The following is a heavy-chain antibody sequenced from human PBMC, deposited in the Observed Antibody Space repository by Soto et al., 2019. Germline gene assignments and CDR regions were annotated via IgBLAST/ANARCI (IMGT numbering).Heavy chain of an antibody. V-gene: IGHV1-18*01. Sequence: QVQLVQSGGEVKRPGGSVKVSCKTSGYTFSNYGITWVRHAPGQPLEWLGRSSLYSDGTNYAQKFQGRVAMTTDTSTTTAYMELRSLRSDDTAVYYCARVVPGAEAWFGPWGQGTLVTVSS. CDR3: ARVVPGAEAWFGP. CDR2: SSLYSDGT. J-gene: IGHJ5*02. CDR1: GYTFSNYG. D-gene: IGHD2-2*01.